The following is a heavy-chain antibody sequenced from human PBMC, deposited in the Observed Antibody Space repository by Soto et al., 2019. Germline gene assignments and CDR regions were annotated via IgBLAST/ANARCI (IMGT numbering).Heavy chain of an antibody. V-gene: IGHV4-59*01. CDR3: ARVSIDSSGFRFDY. D-gene: IGHD3-22*01. J-gene: IGHJ4*02. CDR1: GGSISSYY. Sequence: PSKTLSLTCTVSGGSISSYYWSWIRQPPGKGLEWIGYIYYSGSTNYNPSLKSRVTISVDTSKNQFSLKLSSVTAEDTAVYYCARVSIDSSGFRFDYWGQGTLVTV. CDR2: IYYSGST.